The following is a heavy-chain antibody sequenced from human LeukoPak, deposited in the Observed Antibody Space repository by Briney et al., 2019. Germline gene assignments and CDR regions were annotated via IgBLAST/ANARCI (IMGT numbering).Heavy chain of an antibody. CDR2: ISYDGSNK. D-gene: IGHD3-9*01. CDR1: GFTFSSYG. V-gene: IGHV3-30*18. J-gene: IGHJ4*02. Sequence: PEGSLRLSCAASGFTFSSYGMHWVRQAPGKGLEWVAVISYDGSNKYYADSVKGRFTISRDNSKNTLYLQMNSLRAEDTAVYYCAKVHDMAFDYWGQGTLVTVSS. CDR3: AKVHDMAFDY.